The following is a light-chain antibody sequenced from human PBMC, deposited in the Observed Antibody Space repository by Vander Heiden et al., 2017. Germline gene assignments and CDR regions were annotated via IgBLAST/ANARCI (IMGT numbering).Light chain of an antibody. J-gene: IGLJ2*01. Sequence: SSELPQDPAVSVALGQTVRITCHGDRLRSYYASRYQQKPGPAPVPGLHGHSTRPAWIPDRFSGSSSGNSAALAITGAQAEDEADYYGNSRDNSGNRGVVGGGTKLTVL. V-gene: IGLV3-19*01. CDR2: GHS. CDR3: NSRDNSGNRGV. CDR1: RLRSYY.